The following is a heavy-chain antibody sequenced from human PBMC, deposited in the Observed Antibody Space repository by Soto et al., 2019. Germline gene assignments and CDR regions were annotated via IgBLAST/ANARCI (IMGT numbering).Heavy chain of an antibody. V-gene: IGHV2-5*01. CDR1: GLSLTRSGVG. CDR3: AHKLGSRGSFDN. J-gene: IGHJ4*02. CDR2: IYWNDDK. D-gene: IGHD6-25*01. Sequence: SGPTLVNPTETLTLTCTFSGLSLTRSGVGVGWIRQPPGKALEWLALIYWNDDKRYSPFLESRLNITKDTFKNQVVLTMPNMDPVDTATYFGAHKLGSRGSFDNWGQGLLVTVSS.